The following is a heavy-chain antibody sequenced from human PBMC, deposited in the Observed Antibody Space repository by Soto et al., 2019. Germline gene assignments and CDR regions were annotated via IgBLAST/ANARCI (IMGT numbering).Heavy chain of an antibody. V-gene: IGHV1-18*01. CDR3: ASGFSSSWYESYYYYGMDV. CDR2: ISAYNGNT. D-gene: IGHD6-13*01. J-gene: IGHJ6*02. CDR1: GYTFTSYG. Sequence: ASVKVSCKASGYTFTSYGISWVRQAPGQGLEWMGWISAYNGNTNYAQKLQGRVTMTTDTSTSTVYMELRSLRSDDTAVYFCASGFSSSWYESYYYYGMDVWGQGTTVTVSS.